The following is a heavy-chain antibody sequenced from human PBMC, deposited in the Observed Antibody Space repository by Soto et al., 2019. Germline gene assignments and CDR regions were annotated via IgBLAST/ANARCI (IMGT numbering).Heavy chain of an antibody. D-gene: IGHD4-17*01. CDR2: IYYSGST. Sequence: QLQLQESGPGLVKPSETLSLTCTVSGGSISSSSYYWGWIRQPPGKGLEWIGSIYYSGSTYYNPSLKSRVTISVDTSKNQFSLKLSSVTAADTAVYYCASHDYGDYAEYFQHWGQGTLVTVSS. V-gene: IGHV4-39*01. CDR1: GGSISSSSYY. J-gene: IGHJ1*01. CDR3: ASHDYGDYAEYFQH.